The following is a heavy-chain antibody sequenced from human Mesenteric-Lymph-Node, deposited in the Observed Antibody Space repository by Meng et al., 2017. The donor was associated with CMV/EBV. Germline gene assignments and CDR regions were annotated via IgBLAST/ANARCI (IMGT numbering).Heavy chain of an antibody. D-gene: IGHD2-2*01. CDR2: IIPILGTA. CDR1: GGTFSSYA. Sequence: SVKVSCKASGGTFSSYAISWVRQAPGQGLEWMGGIIPILGTANYAQKFQGRVTITTDESTSTAYMELSSLRSEDTAVYYCARGIVVVPAARDYYYYYGMDVWGQGTTVTVSS. J-gene: IGHJ6*02. CDR3: ARGIVVVPAARDYYYYYGMDV. V-gene: IGHV1-69*05.